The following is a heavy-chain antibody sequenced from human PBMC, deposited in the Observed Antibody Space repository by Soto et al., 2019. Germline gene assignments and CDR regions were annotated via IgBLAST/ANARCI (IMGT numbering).Heavy chain of an antibody. CDR3: TTGLCGGAWWGAFDI. CDR1: GFTFSNSW. D-gene: IGHD2-21*02. J-gene: IGHJ3*02. V-gene: IGHV3-15*01. CDR2: IKRKSDGGTT. Sequence: GGSLRLSCAASGFTFSNSWMSWVRQAPGKGLEWVGRIKRKSDGGTTDFAEPVKGRFTISRDDSKNTLYLQMNSLKTEDTAVYYCTTGLCGGAWWGAFDIWGKGKMVTVPS.